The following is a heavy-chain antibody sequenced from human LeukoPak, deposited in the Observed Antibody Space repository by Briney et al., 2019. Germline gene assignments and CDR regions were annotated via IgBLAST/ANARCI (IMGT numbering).Heavy chain of an antibody. D-gene: IGHD3-22*01. CDR1: GGSISSSNW. CDR3: ARGNGGYFSRDAFDI. CDR2: IYHSGST. V-gene: IGHV4-4*02. J-gene: IGHJ3*02. Sequence: PSGTLSLTCAVSGGSISSSNWWSWVRQPPGKGLEWIGEIYHSGSTNYNPSLKSRVTISVDKSKNQFSLKLSSVTAADTAVYYCARGNGGYFSRDAFDIWGQGTMVTVSS.